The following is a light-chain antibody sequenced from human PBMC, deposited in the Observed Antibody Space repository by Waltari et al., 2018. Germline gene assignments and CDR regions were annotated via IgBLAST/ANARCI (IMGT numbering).Light chain of an antibody. CDR2: AAT. Sequence: DIQMTQFPSPLSASVGDRVTISCRASQNINRYLNWYQQKPGKAPNLLICAATTLQSGVPSRFSGSGSGTDFTLTISSLQPEDSASYYCQQSYRTPYTFGQGTKVEV. CDR3: QQSYRTPYT. CDR1: QNINRY. J-gene: IGKJ2*01. V-gene: IGKV1-39*01.